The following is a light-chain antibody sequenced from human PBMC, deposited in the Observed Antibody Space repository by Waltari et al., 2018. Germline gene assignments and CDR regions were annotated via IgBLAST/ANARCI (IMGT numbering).Light chain of an antibody. V-gene: IGKV3-15*01. CDR2: HAS. J-gene: IGKJ2*01. CDR3: QQYGTWPPDT. CDR1: RSVDTY. Sequence: ETVMTQSPSTLSVSPGERASLYCGASRSVDTYGAWYQQKVGQSPRLIIYHASTSASGVPARFSGSGSGTAFTLIINDLQTDDSALYFCQQYGTWPPDTFGQGTKVEIK.